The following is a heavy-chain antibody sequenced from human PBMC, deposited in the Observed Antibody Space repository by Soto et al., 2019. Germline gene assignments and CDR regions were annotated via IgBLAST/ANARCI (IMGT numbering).Heavy chain of an antibody. Sequence: QVQLQESGPGLVKPSQTLSLTCTVSGGSISSGGYYWSWIRQHPGKGLEWIGYIYYSGSTYYNASLKSRVTISVDTSKNQFSLKLSSVTAADTAVYYCARDTFRGDYGWIWFDPWGQGTLVTVSS. CDR1: GGSISSGGYY. CDR3: ARDTFRGDYGWIWFDP. V-gene: IGHV4-31*03. D-gene: IGHD4-17*01. CDR2: IYYSGST. J-gene: IGHJ5*02.